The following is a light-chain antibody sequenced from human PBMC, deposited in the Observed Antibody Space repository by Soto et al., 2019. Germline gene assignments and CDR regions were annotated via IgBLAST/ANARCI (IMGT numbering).Light chain of an antibody. CDR3: KERSNWPIT. Sequence: EIVFTQSPATLSLSPGERATLSGRASPSVSSYLAWYQQKPGQAPRLLIYDASNRATGIRDRFSGSGSGTDFTLTIRSLEAEDFAVYYCKERSNWPITFGQGTQLEIK. CDR1: PSVSSY. J-gene: IGKJ5*01. CDR2: DAS. V-gene: IGKV3-11*01.